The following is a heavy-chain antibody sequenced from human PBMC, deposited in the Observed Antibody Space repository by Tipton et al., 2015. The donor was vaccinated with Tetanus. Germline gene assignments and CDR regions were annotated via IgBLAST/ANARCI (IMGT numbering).Heavy chain of an antibody. V-gene: IGHV3-23*01. Sequence: SLRLSCAASGFTFNSYAMSWVRQAPGKGLEWVSSISAGGASTYYADSVRGRFTFSRGNSRNTLYLQMNSLRAEDTAMYYCAKGGWNYWFDPWGQGTLVTVSS. J-gene: IGHJ5*02. D-gene: IGHD1-7*01. CDR3: AKGGWNYWFDP. CDR2: ISAGGAST. CDR1: GFTFNSYA.